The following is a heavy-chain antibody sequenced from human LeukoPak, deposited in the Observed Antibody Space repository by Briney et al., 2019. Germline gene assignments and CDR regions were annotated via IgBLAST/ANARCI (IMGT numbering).Heavy chain of an antibody. J-gene: IGHJ4*02. CDR1: GYSFTSYW. CDR2: IYPGDSDT. CDR3: ARLSYVAAAGNDY. D-gene: IGHD6-13*01. V-gene: IGHV5-51*01. Sequence: GESLKISCKGSGYSFTSYWIGWVRQMPGEGLEWMGIIYPGDSDTRYSPSFQGQVTTSADKSISTAYLQWSSLKASDTAMYYCARLSYVAAAGNDYWGQGTLVTVSS.